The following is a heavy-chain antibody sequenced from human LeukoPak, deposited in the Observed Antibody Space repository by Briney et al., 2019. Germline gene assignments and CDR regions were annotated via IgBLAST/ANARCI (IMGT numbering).Heavy chain of an antibody. CDR3: ARVRFLEWLSSTYYFDY. D-gene: IGHD3-3*01. CDR1: GGSISSYY. V-gene: IGHV4-59*12. CDR2: IYYSGST. J-gene: IGHJ4*02. Sequence: PSETLSLTCTVSGGSISSYYWSWIRQPPGKGLEWIGYIYYSGSTNYNPSLKSRVTISVDTSKNQFSLKLSSVTAADTAVYYCARVRFLEWLSSTYYFDYWGQGTLVTVSS.